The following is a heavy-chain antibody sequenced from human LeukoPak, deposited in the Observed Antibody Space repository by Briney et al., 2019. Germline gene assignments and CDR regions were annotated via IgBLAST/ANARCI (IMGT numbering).Heavy chain of an antibody. D-gene: IGHD3-10*01. J-gene: IGHJ4*02. CDR3: ATDRGGYGSGSYDY. Sequence: GGSLRLSCAASGFTFSRYAMSWVRQAPGKGLEWVSAISGSGGSTYYADSVKGRFTIPRDNSKNTLYLQMNSLRAEDTAVYYCATDRGGYGSGSYDYWGQGTLVTVSS. CDR1: GFTFSRYA. V-gene: IGHV3-23*01. CDR2: ISGSGGST.